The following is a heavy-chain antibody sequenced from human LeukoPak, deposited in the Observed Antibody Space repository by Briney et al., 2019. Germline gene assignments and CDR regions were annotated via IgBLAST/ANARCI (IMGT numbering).Heavy chain of an antibody. Sequence: ASVKVSCKASGYTFSNYGFSWVRHAPGQGLEWIGWISAYNGNTKSVQKLQGRVTMTTDTSTSTAYMELRSLRYDDTAVYYCARTEEDGFDYWGQGTPVTVSS. CDR1: GYTFSNYG. CDR2: ISAYNGNT. CDR3: ARTEEDGFDY. J-gene: IGHJ4*02. V-gene: IGHV1-18*01. D-gene: IGHD5-24*01.